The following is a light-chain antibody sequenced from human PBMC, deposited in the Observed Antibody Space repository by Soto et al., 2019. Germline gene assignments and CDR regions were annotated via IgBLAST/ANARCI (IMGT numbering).Light chain of an antibody. Sequence: QSALTQPPSASGSPGQSVTISCTGTSSDVGGYNYVSWYQHHPGKAPKLIIYEVTKRPSGVPDRFSGSKSGNTASLTVSGLQAEDEADYYCSSYAGINSVVFGGGTKLTVL. V-gene: IGLV2-8*01. CDR2: EVT. CDR3: SSYAGINSVV. CDR1: SSDVGGYNY. J-gene: IGLJ2*01.